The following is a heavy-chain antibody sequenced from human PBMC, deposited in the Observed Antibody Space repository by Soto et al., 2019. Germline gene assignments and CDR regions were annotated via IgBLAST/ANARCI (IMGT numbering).Heavy chain of an antibody. CDR3: ARDPSYYGMDV. CDR1: GYTFTSYA. Sequence: ASVKVSCKASGYTFTSYAMHWVRQAPGQRLEWMGWINAGNGNTKYSQKFQGRVTITRDTSASTAYMELSSLRSEDKAVYYCARDPSYYGMDVWGQGTTVTVSS. J-gene: IGHJ6*02. CDR2: INAGNGNT. V-gene: IGHV1-3*01.